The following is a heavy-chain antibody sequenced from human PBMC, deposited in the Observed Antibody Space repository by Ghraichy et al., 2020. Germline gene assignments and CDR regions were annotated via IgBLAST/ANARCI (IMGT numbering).Heavy chain of an antibody. Sequence: SETLSLTCTVSGGSISSSSYYWGWIRQPPGKGLEWIGSIYYSGSTNYNPSLKSRVTISVDTSKNQFSLKLSSVTAADTAVYYCARADVAAAGRIDYWGQGTLVTVSS. D-gene: IGHD6-13*01. CDR3: ARADVAAAGRIDY. CDR2: IYYSGST. V-gene: IGHV4-39*07. J-gene: IGHJ4*02. CDR1: GGSISSSSYY.